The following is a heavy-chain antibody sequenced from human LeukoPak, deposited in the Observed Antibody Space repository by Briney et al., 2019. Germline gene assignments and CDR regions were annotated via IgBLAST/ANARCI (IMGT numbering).Heavy chain of an antibody. Sequence: SETLSLTCAVYGGSFTSYYWSWIRQPPGKGLEWIGEISHTGHTNYNPSLKSRVTMSVETSKNQLSLILTSVTAADTAVYYCARGPYSSDAGYWGQGTLVTVSS. CDR1: GGSFTSYY. CDR3: ARGPYSSDAGY. D-gene: IGHD6-25*01. CDR2: ISHTGHT. J-gene: IGHJ4*02. V-gene: IGHV4-34*01.